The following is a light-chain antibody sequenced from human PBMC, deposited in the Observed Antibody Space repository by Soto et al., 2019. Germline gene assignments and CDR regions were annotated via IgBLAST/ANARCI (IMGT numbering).Light chain of an antibody. CDR2: AAS. V-gene: IGKV1-8*01. J-gene: IGKJ1*01. CDR1: QGISSY. CDR3: QQYNSYSRT. Sequence: IQMTQSPSSLSASTGDRVTITCRASQGISSYLAWYQQKPGKAPKLLIYAASTLQSGVPSRFSGSGSGTEFTLTISSLQPDDFATYYCQQYNSYSRTFGQGTKVDIK.